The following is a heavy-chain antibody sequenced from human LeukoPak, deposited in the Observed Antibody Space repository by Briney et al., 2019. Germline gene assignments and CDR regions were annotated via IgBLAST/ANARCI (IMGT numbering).Heavy chain of an antibody. Sequence: SETLSLTCTVSGGSISSGSYYWSWIRQPAGKGLEWIGRIYTSGSTNYNPSLKSRVTISVDTSKNQFSLKLSSVTAADTAVYYCARDYGDYEPGRHHYYYYYMDVWGKGTTVTVSS. CDR1: GGSISSGSYY. D-gene: IGHD4-17*01. V-gene: IGHV4-61*02. J-gene: IGHJ6*03. CDR2: IYTSGST. CDR3: ARDYGDYEPGRHHYYYYYMDV.